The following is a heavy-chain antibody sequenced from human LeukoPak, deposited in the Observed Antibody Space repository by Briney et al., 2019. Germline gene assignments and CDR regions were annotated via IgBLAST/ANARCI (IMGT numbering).Heavy chain of an antibody. CDR1: GFTFSSYA. CDR3: AKDSGSYYPIYYYYGMDV. J-gene: IGHJ6*02. V-gene: IGHV3-23*01. D-gene: IGHD3-10*01. CDR2: ISGSGGST. Sequence: GGSLRLSCAASGFTFSSYAMSWVRQAPGKRLEWVSAISGSGGSTYYADSVKGRFTISRDNSKNTLYLQMNSLRAEDTAVYYCAKDSGSYYPIYYYYGMDVWGQGTTVTVSS.